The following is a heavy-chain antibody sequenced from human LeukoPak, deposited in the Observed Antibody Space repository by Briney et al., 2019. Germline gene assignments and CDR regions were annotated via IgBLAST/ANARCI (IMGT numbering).Heavy chain of an antibody. D-gene: IGHD3-22*01. CDR2: GYYSGVT. CDR3: ARLSTYESSAQWYFDL. Sequence: SETLSLTCTVSGGSISDSSHYWGWFRQPPGKGPEWLGTGYYSGVTYYRPSLKSRLTIFVDTSKNQYSLKLNSVTAADTAVCYCARLSTYESSAQWYFDLWGRGTLFTVSS. CDR1: GGSISDSSHY. V-gene: IGHV4-39*01. J-gene: IGHJ2*01.